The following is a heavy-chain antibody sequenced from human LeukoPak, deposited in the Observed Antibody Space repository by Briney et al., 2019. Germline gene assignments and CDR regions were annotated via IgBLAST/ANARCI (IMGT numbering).Heavy chain of an antibody. Sequence: SETLSLTCTVSGGSTSNYFWSWIRQSPGKGLEWIGYIYYSGSTNYNPSLKSRVTISVDTSKNQFSLQLNSVTPEDTAVYFCARKYSTSWYDALDIWGQGTLATVSS. CDR3: ARKYSTSWYDALDI. CDR2: IYYSGST. CDR1: GGSTSNYF. D-gene: IGHD6-13*01. J-gene: IGHJ3*02. V-gene: IGHV4-59*12.